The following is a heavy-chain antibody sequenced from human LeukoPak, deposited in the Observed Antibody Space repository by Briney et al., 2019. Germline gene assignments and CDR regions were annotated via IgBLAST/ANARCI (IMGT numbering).Heavy chain of an antibody. CDR3: ARERVQGSGAFDI. V-gene: IGHV3-64*01. J-gene: IGHJ3*02. CDR1: GFTFSSYG. Sequence: PGGSLRLSCAASGFTFSSYGMHWVRQAPGKGLEYVSAISSNGGSTYYANSVKGRFTISRDNSKNTLYLQMGSLRAEDMAVYYCARERVQGSGAFDIWGQGTMVTVSS. D-gene: IGHD3-10*01. CDR2: ISSNGGST.